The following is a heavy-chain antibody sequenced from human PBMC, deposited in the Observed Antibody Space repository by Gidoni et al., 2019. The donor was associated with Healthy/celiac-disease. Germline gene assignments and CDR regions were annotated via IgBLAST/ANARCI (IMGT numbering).Heavy chain of an antibody. V-gene: IGHV3-48*02. Sequence: EVQLVESGGGVVQPGGSLRLSCAASGFTFSSDSMHWVRQAPGKGLEWVSYISSSSSTIYYADSVKGRFTISRDNAKNSLYLQMNSLRDEDTAVYYCARESSLYDFWSGHPGPVDYWGQGTLVTVSS. CDR2: ISSSSSTI. CDR3: ARESSLYDFWSGHPGPVDY. D-gene: IGHD3-3*01. CDR1: GFTFSSDS. J-gene: IGHJ4*02.